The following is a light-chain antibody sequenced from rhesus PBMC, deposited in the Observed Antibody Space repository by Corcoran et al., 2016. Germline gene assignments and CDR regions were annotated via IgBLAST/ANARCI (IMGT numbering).Light chain of an antibody. Sequence: QAVVTQEPSLTVSAGGTVTHTCASSSGAVASGHYPHWFQQKPGQAPKTLIYDTSNKLSWTPARFSGSLPGGKAALTLSGAQPEDEAEYYCWLYYSGADVFGSGTKLTVL. CDR3: WLYYSGADV. CDR2: DTS. J-gene: IGLJ6*01. CDR1: SGAVASGHY. V-gene: IGLV7-80*01.